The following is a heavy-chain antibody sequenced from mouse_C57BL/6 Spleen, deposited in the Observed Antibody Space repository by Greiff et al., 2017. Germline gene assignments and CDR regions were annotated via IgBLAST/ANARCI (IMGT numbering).Heavy chain of an antibody. CDR1: GYSITSGYY. CDR2: ISYDGSN. Sequence: EVKLQESGPGLVKPSQSLSLTCSVTGYSITSGYYWNWIRQFPGNKLAWMGYISYDGSNNYNPSLKNRISITRDTSKNQFFLKLNSVTTEDTATYYGARGATTVVALYYFDYWGQGTTLTVSS. V-gene: IGHV3-6*01. CDR3: ARGATTVVALYYFDY. J-gene: IGHJ2*01. D-gene: IGHD1-1*01.